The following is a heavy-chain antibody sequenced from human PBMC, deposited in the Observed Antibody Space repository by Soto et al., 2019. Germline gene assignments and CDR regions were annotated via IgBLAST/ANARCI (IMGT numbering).Heavy chain of an antibody. V-gene: IGHV3-23*01. CDR1: GFTFSSYA. D-gene: IGHD2-2*03. CDR3: AKNGYCSSTNCYAAFDI. Sequence: PGGSLRLSCAASGFTFSSYAMSWVRQAPGKGLEWVSEISGSGDSTYYADSVKGWFTISRDNFKSTLYLHMNSLRAEDTAVYYCAKNGYCSSTNCYAAFDIWGQGTMVTVSS. CDR2: ISGSGDST. J-gene: IGHJ3*02.